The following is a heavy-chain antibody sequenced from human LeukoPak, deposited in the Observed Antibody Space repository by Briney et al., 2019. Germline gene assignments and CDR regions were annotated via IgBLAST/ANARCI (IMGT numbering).Heavy chain of an antibody. CDR3: AGGYCSGGSCYWFDP. CDR2: IYPGDSDT. D-gene: IGHD2-15*01. J-gene: IGHJ5*02. Sequence: GGSLKISCKGSRYSFTSYWIGWGRHMPRKSPAWMGIIYPGDSDTRYSPSFQGQVTISADKSISTAYLQWSSLKASDTAMYYCAGGYCSGGSCYWFDPWGQGTLVTVSS. CDR1: RYSFTSYW. V-gene: IGHV5-51*03.